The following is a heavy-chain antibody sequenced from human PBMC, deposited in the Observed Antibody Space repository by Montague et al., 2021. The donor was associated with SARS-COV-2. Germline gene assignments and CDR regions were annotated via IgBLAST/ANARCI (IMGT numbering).Heavy chain of an antibody. J-gene: IGHJ4*02. Sequence: SLSLSFSASGFTFHDYALHWVRQVPGKGLEWVSGISWNSGSIGYVDSVKGRFTISRDNAKNSLYLQMNSLRAEDTALYYCAKDRGYYGSGSYFEYWGQGTLVTVSS. CDR1: GFTFHDYA. CDR2: ISWNSGSI. CDR3: AKDRGYYGSGSYFEY. V-gene: IGHV3-9*01. D-gene: IGHD3-10*01.